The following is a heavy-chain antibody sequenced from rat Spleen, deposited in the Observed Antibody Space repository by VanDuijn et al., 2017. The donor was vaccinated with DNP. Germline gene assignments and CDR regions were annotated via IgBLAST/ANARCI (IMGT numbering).Heavy chain of an antibody. D-gene: IGHD1-1*01. CDR2: ISYDGSAT. V-gene: IGHV5-22*01. CDR1: GFTFSDSF. Sequence: EVQLVESGGGLVQPGRSLKLSCAASGFTFSDSFVAWVRQAPKKGLEWVASISYDGSATYYGDSVKGRFTISRDNAKSALFLQMNSLRSEDTATYYCARLRLEWEVRAMDAWGQGTSVTVSS. CDR3: ARLRLEWEVRAMDA. J-gene: IGHJ4*01.